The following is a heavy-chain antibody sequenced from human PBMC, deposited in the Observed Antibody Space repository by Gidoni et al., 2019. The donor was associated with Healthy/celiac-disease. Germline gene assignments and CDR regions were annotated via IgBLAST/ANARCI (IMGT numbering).Heavy chain of an antibody. CDR2: LSSSGST. D-gene: IGHD3-22*01. CDR3: ARQYEVKYYYDSSGYPYYFDY. J-gene: IGHJ4*02. V-gene: IGHV4-39*01. CDR1: GGAISSRSYD. Sequence: QLQLQESGPGVVKPSETLSLTGTVAGGAISSRSYDWGWSRQPPGKGLEWIGVLSSSGSTYSNPSLKSPVPISLDTSKNQFSLKLSSVTAADTAVYYCARQYEVKYYYDSSGYPYYFDYWGQGTLVTVSS.